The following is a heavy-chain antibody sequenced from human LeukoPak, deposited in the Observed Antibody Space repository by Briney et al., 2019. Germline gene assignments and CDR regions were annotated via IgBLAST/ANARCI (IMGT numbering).Heavy chain of an antibody. V-gene: IGHV4-31*03. CDR3: ARTPGIAVAGSFDY. J-gene: IGHJ4*02. CDR1: GGSISSGGYY. CDR2: IYYSGST. D-gene: IGHD6-19*01. Sequence: SETLSLTCTVSGGSISSGGYYWSWIRQHPGKGLEWIGYIYYSGSTYYNPSLKSRVTISVDTSKNQFSLKLSSVTAADTAVYYCARTPGIAVAGSFDYWGRGTLVTVSS.